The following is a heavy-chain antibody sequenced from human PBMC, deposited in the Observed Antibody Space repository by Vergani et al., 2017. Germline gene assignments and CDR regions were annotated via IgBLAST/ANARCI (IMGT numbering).Heavy chain of an antibody. CDR2: ISAYNGNT. Sequence: QVQLVQSGAEVKKPGASVKVSCKASGYTFTSYGISWVRQAPGQGLEWMGWISAYNGNTNYAQKLQGRVTMTTDTSTSTAYMELRSLRSDDTAVYYCARGWDSSSSVKVGYNWFDPWGQGTLVTVSS. CDR3: ARGWDSSSSVKVGYNWFDP. J-gene: IGHJ5*02. CDR1: GYTFTSYG. D-gene: IGHD6-6*01. V-gene: IGHV1-18*01.